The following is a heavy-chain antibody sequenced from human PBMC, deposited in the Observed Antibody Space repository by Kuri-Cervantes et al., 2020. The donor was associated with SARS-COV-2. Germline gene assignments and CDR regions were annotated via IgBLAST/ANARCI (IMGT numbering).Heavy chain of an antibody. CDR3: AKLFGVVVAGTLDY. Sequence: GGSLRLSCAASGFTFSSYAMTWVRQAPGKGLEWVSGLGGSGDVTYYADSVKGRFTISRGNSNNTLYLQMNSLRGEDTAVYYCAKLFGVVVAGTLDYWGQGTLVTVSS. CDR1: GFTFSSYA. CDR2: LGGSGDVT. J-gene: IGHJ4*02. V-gene: IGHV3-23*01. D-gene: IGHD2-15*01.